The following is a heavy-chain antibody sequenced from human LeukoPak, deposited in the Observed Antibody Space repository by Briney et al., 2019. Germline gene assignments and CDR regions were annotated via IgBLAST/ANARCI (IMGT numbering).Heavy chain of an antibody. J-gene: IGHJ4*02. CDR2: IIPIFGTA. CDR3: ARGALSDYYDSSGHFDY. D-gene: IGHD3-22*01. Sequence: SVKVSCKASGGTFSSYAISWVRQAPGQGLEWMGGIIPIFGTANYAQKFQGRVTITADKSTSTAYMELSSLRSEDTAVYYCARGALSDYYDSSGHFDYWGQGTLVTVSS. V-gene: IGHV1-69*06. CDR1: GGTFSSYA.